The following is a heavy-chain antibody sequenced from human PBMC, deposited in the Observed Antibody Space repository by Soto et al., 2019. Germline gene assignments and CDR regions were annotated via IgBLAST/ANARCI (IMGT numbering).Heavy chain of an antibody. CDR2: ISYDGSNK. D-gene: IGHD5-18*01. Sequence: GGSLRLSCAASGFTFSSYAMHWVRQAPGKGLEWVAVISYDGSNKYYADSVKGRFTISRDNSKNTLYLQMNSLRAEDTAVYYCARDLFGYSYSNWFDPWGQGTLVTVSS. CDR3: ARDLFGYSYSNWFDP. CDR1: GFTFSSYA. V-gene: IGHV3-30-3*01. J-gene: IGHJ5*02.